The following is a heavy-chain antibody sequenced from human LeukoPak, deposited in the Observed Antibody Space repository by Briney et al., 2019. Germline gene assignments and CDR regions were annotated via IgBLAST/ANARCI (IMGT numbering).Heavy chain of an antibody. J-gene: IGHJ6*03. CDR3: ARGAGSGYYFYMDV. V-gene: IGHV3-20*04. CDR1: GFTFDDHG. Sequence: GGSLRLSCAASGFTFDDHGMSWVRQAPGKGLEWVSGIKWDGGSTGYADSVKGRFTISRDNAKNSLYLQMNSLRSEDTALYYCARGAGSGYYFYMDVWGKGTTVTVSS. CDR2: IKWDGGST.